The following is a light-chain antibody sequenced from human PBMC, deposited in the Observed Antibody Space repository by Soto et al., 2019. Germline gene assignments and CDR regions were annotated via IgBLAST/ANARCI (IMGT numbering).Light chain of an antibody. V-gene: IGKV3-15*01. CDR1: QSVSSN. J-gene: IGKJ5*01. Sequence: EIVMMQSQATLSVSPGERATLSCRASQSVSSNLAWYQQKPGQAPRLLIYGASTRATGIPARFSGSGSGTEFTLTISSLQSEDVTVYYCQQYNNWPITFGQGTRLEIK. CDR3: QQYNNWPIT. CDR2: GAS.